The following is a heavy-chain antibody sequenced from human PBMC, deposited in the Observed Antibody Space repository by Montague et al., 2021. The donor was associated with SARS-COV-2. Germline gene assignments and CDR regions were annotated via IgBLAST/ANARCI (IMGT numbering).Heavy chain of an antibody. V-gene: IGHV4-34*01. D-gene: IGHD3-9*01. CDR3: ARGRPVQGSFRHFDSISSGALDI. CDR2: INQGGAP. CDR1: RGSFSNYY. Sequence: SETLSLTCAVSRGSFSNYYWTWIRQSPEKGLEWIGEINQGGAPNYTPSLKSRVTISLDTSKKQISLKLNSVTVADTAVFFCARGRPVQGSFRHFDSISSGALDIWAQGSLVIVSS. J-gene: IGHJ3*02.